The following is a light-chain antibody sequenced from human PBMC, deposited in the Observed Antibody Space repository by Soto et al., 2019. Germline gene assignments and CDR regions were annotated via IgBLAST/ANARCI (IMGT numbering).Light chain of an antibody. V-gene: IGLV1-47*02. Sequence: QSVLTQPPSGSATPGQRVTISCSGSSSNIGNNNAYWYQHVPGTAAKLIIHHNTLRPSWVTDRFSGSKSGTSASLAISGLQSDDDSDYYCAAWDDSLGAVVFGGGTKLTVL. J-gene: IGLJ2*01. CDR1: SSNIGNNN. CDR2: HNT. CDR3: AAWDDSLGAVV.